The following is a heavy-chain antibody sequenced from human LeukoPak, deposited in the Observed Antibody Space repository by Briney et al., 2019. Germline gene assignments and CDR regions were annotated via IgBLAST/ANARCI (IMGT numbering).Heavy chain of an antibody. Sequence: GGSLRLSCAASGFTFSSYAMSWVRQAPGKGLEWVSVIYGGGSTYYADSVKGRFTISRDTPKNTLYLQMNSMRVEDTAVYYCASWPVGWYGEDSWGQGTLVTVSS. V-gene: IGHV3-23*03. J-gene: IGHJ4*02. CDR2: IYGGGST. CDR1: GFTFSSYA. CDR3: ASWPVGWYGEDS. D-gene: IGHD6-19*01.